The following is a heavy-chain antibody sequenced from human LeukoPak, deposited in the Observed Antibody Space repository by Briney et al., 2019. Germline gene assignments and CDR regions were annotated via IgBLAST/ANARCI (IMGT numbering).Heavy chain of an antibody. CDR1: GFTFRSYA. J-gene: IGHJ6*02. V-gene: IGHV3-30-3*01. Sequence: GGSLRLSCAASGFTFRSYATHWFRQAPGKGLEWVAVISYDGGNKYYADSVRGRFTISSDNSKNTLYLQMNSLRVEDTAVYHCARDREDYGDYFYGMDVWGQGTTVTVSS. D-gene: IGHD4-17*01. CDR2: ISYDGGNK. CDR3: ARDREDYGDYFYGMDV.